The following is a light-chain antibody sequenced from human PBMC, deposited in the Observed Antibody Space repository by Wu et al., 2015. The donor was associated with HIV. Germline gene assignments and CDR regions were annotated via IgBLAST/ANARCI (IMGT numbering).Light chain of an antibody. J-gene: IGKJ1*01. V-gene: IGKV1-27*01. CDR1: QTIINY. CDR2: DAS. Sequence: DIQMTQSPSSLSASVGDRVTITCRASQTIINYLAWYQEKPGGIPKLLIYDASTLQAGVPSRFSGSGWGTVFTLTISSLQPEDVATYYCQNSNDAPWTFGQGTRVEIK. CDR3: QNSNDAPWT.